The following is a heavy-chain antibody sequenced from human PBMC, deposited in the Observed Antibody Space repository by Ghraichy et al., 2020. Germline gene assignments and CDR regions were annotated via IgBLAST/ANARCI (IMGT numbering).Heavy chain of an antibody. V-gene: IGHV3-23*01. D-gene: IGHD3-3*01. CDR2: ISGSGGST. Sequence: GGSLRLSCAASGFTFSSYAMSWVRQAPGKGLEWVSAISGSGGSTYYADSVKGRFTISRDNSKNTLYLQMNSLRAEDTAVYYCAKVGSEYYDFWKYDYWGQGTVVTVSS. J-gene: IGHJ4*02. CDR1: GFTFSSYA. CDR3: AKVGSEYYDFWKYDY.